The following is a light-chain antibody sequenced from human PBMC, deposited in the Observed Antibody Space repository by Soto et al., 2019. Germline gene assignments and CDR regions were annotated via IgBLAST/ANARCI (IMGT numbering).Light chain of an antibody. J-gene: IGKJ3*01. CDR1: ESLVYSDGNTY. CDR2: EVS. CDR3: MQGIHRPPT. V-gene: IGKV2-30*01. Sequence: DVVMTQSPLSLPVTLGQPASISCRSSESLVYSDGNTYLTWFQQRPGQSPRRLIYEVSKRDSAVPDRFSGSGAVTEFTLKISRVAAEDVGVYYCMQGIHRPPTFGPGTRLEIK.